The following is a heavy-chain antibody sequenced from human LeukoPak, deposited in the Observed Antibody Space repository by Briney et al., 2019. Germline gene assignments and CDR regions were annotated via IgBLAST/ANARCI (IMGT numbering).Heavy chain of an antibody. Sequence: GGSLRLSCAASGFTASSNYMSWVRQAPGKGLEWVSVIYSGGSTYYADSVKGRFTISRDNSKNTLYLQMNSLRAEDTAVYYCAKARTAGGGPQVGWGQGTLVTVSS. J-gene: IGHJ4*02. V-gene: IGHV3-53*01. D-gene: IGHD4-23*01. CDR2: IYSGGST. CDR3: AKARTAGGGPQVG. CDR1: GFTASSNY.